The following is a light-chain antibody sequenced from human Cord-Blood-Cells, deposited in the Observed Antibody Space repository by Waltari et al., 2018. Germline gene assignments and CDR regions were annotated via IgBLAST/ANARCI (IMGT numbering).Light chain of an antibody. V-gene: IGKV1-8*01. J-gene: IGKJ3*01. CDR1: QGISSY. CDR3: QQYYSYPRT. CDR2: AAS. Sequence: AIRMTQSPSSFSASTGDRVTITCRASQGISSYLAWYQQKPGKAPKLLIYAASTLQSGVPSMFSGSGSGTDFTLPISCLQSEDFATYYCQQYYSYPRTFGPGTKVDIK.